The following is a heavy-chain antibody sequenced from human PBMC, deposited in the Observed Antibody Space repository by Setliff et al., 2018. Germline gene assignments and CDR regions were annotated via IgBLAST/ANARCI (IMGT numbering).Heavy chain of an antibody. CDR3: ARDKPEGYNFWSGYWGGGLMDV. Sequence: SETLSLTCTVSGGSISSSSYYWGWIRQPPGKGLEWIGSIYYSGSTYYNPSLKSRVTISVDTSKNQFSLKLSSVTAADTAVYYCARDKPEGYNFWSGYWGGGLMDVWGQGTTVTVSS. CDR1: GGSISSSSYY. V-gene: IGHV4-39*07. D-gene: IGHD3-3*01. CDR2: IYYSGST. J-gene: IGHJ6*02.